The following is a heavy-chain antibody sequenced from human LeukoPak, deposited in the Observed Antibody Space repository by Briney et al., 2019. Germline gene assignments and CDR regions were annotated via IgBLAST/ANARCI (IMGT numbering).Heavy chain of an antibody. D-gene: IGHD3-9*01. CDR2: ISDSSSTI. CDR3: ARWGATGYGDY. CDR1: GFTFSSYG. J-gene: IGHJ4*02. V-gene: IGHV3-48*03. Sequence: GGSLRLSCAASGFTFSSYGMNWVRQAPGKGLEWVSYISDSSSTIYYADSVKGRLTVSRDNAKNSLYLQMNSLRAEDTAVYYCARWGATGYGDYWGQGTLVTVSS.